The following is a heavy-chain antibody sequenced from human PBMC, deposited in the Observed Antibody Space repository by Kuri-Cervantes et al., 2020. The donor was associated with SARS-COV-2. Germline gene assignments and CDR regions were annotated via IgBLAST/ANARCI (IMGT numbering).Heavy chain of an antibody. J-gene: IGHJ6*02. D-gene: IGHD3-10*01. Sequence: GGSLRLSCAASGFTFDDYAMHWVRQAPGKGLEWVSGISWNSGSIGYADSVKGRFTISRDNAKNSLYLQMNSLRAGDTAVYYCARDRGYGMDVWGQATTVTVSS. CDR1: GFTFDDYA. CDR3: ARDRGYGMDV. CDR2: ISWNSGSI. V-gene: IGHV3-9*01.